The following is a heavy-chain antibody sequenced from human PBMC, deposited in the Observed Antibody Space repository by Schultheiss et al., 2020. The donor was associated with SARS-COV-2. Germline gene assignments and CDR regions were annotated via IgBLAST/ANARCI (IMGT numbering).Heavy chain of an antibody. J-gene: IGHJ6*02. CDR2: ISSGTNTI. CDR1: GFSFSSYS. V-gene: IGHV3-48*01. D-gene: IGHD3-10*01. CDR3: AKGSGGMDV. Sequence: GESLKISCAASGFSFSSYSMNWVRQAPGKGLEWVSYISSGTNTIYYADSVKGRFTISRDKAKSSLYLQMNSLRAEDTAVYYCAKGSGGMDVWGQGTTVTVSS.